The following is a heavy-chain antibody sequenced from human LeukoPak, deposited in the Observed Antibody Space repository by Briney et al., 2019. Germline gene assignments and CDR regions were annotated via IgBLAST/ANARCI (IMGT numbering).Heavy chain of an antibody. V-gene: IGHV1-3*01. CDR3: ARDWAPGSSPLDP. CDR1: GYTFIDYA. CDR2: ISRGNDDT. D-gene: IGHD3-10*01. Sequence: GASVKVSFKASGYTFIDYAIHWVRQAPGQSLEWVGWISRGNDDTKYSQKFQGRVTITKDTSANTVYMELSSLRSEDTAVYYCARDWAPGSSPLDPWGQGTLVTVSS. J-gene: IGHJ5*02.